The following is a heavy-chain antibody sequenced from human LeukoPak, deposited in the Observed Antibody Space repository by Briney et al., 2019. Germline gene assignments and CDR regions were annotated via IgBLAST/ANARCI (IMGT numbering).Heavy chain of an antibody. D-gene: IGHD3-10*01. V-gene: IGHV3-21*01. CDR2: ISSSSSYI. CDR1: GFTFSSYS. J-gene: IGHJ6*02. CDR3: AREGPYYYGSGSYYYYYYGMDV. Sequence: GGSLRLSCAASGFTFSSYSMNWVRQAPGKGLEWVSSISSSSSYIYYADSVKGRFTISRDNAKNSLYLQMNSLRAEDTAVYYCAREGPYYYGSGSYYYYYYGMDVWGQGITVTVSS.